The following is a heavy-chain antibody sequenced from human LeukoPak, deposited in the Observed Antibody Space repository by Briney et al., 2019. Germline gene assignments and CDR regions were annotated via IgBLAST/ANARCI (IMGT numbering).Heavy chain of an antibody. Sequence: GGSLRLSCAASGFTFSSYGMHWVRQAPGKGLEWVAFIRYDGSNEYYADFVKGRFTNSRDNSKSTLYLQISSLKTKDTAIYYCAKGGMGPVGMAGKGGDYWGQGTLVTVSS. J-gene: IGHJ4*02. D-gene: IGHD6-19*01. V-gene: IGHV3-30*02. CDR3: AKGGMGPVGMAGKGGDY. CDR2: IRYDGSNE. CDR1: GFTFSSYG.